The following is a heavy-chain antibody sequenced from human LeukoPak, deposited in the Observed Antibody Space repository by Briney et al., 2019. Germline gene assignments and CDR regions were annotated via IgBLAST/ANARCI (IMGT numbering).Heavy chain of an antibody. V-gene: IGHV4-39*01. Sequence: SETLSLTCTVSGGSISSSTNYWGWIRQPPGKGLEWVGSIYYSGSTYYNPSLKSRVTISVDTSKNQFSLKLSSVTAADTAVYYCATIPGYSSSWLIIWGQGTLVTVSS. D-gene: IGHD6-13*01. CDR2: IYYSGST. J-gene: IGHJ4*02. CDR3: ATIPGYSSSWLII. CDR1: GGSISSSTNY.